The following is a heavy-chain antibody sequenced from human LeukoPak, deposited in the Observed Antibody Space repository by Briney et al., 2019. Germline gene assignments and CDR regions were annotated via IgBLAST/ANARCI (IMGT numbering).Heavy chain of an antibody. Sequence: ASVKVSCKASGFTFTSSAMQGVRQARGQRLEWIGRIVVGSGNTNYPQKFQERVTITRAMSTSTAYMELSSLRSEDTAVYYCAAVAESNGYYYYMDVWGKGTTVTISS. J-gene: IGHJ6*03. CDR2: IVVGSGNT. D-gene: IGHD1-1*01. CDR3: AAVAESNGYYYYMDV. V-gene: IGHV1-58*02. CDR1: GFTFTSSA.